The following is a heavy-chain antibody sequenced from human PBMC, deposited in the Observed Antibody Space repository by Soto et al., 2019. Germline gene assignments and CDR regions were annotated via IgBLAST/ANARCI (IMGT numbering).Heavy chain of an antibody. CDR3: ARGESYLDPYLPMDV. V-gene: IGHV3-48*01. J-gene: IGHJ6*02. CDR2: ISWSGSNI. D-gene: IGHD3-9*01. CDR1: GFTFSSYS. Sequence: EVQLVESGGGLVQPGGSLRLSCAASGFTFSSYSMNWVRQAPGKGLEWVSYISWSGSNINFADSVKGRFTVSRDNAKNSLYLQMNSLRAEDTAVYHCARGESYLDPYLPMDVWGQGTTVTVSS.